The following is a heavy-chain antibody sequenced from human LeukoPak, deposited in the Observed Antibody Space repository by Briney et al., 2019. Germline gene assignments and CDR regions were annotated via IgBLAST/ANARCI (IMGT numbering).Heavy chain of an antibody. CDR1: GFTFSSYA. Sequence: PGGSLRLSCAASGFTFSSYAMSWVRRAPGKGLEWVSSFSVSGGSPYYADSVKGRFTISRDNSKNPLYLQMNSLRAEDTAVYYCAKGASWREPDYWGQGTLVTVSS. J-gene: IGHJ4*02. CDR2: FSVSGGSP. V-gene: IGHV3-23*01. D-gene: IGHD1-26*01. CDR3: AKGASWREPDY.